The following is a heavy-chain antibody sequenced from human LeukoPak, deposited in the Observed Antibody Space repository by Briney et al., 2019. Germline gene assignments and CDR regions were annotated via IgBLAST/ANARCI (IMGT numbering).Heavy chain of an antibody. Sequence: SETLSLTCTVSGGSISSYYWSWIRQPAGKGLEWIGRIYTSGSNNYNPSLKSRVTMSVDTSKNQFSLKLSSVTAADTAVYYCAGENSYCSGGSCYPRWEHYFDYWGQGTLVTVSS. CDR3: AGENSYCSGGSCYPRWEHYFDY. D-gene: IGHD2-15*01. V-gene: IGHV4-4*07. CDR1: GGSISSYY. CDR2: IYTSGSN. J-gene: IGHJ4*02.